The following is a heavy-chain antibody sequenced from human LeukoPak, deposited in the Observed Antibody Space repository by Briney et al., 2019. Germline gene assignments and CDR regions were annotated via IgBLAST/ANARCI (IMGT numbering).Heavy chain of an antibody. V-gene: IGHV1-2*02. CDR3: ARPHTAMVKGYYYYCMDV. CDR1: GYTFTGYY. Sequence: ASVKVSCKASGYTFTGYYMHWVRQAPGQGLEWMGWINPNSGGTNYAQKFQGRVTMTRDTSISTAYMELSRLRSDDTAVYYCARPHTAMVKGYYYYCMDVWGKGTTVTVSS. J-gene: IGHJ6*03. CDR2: INPNSGGT. D-gene: IGHD5-18*01.